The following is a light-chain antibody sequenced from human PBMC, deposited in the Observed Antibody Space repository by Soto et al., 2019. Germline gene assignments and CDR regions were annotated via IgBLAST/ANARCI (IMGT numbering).Light chain of an antibody. J-gene: IGKJ3*01. CDR1: QSVTSNY. CDR3: QQYGGAPFT. Sequence: EVVLTQSPGALSLSPGERATLSCRASQSVTSNYLAWYQQKPGRAPRLLIYAVSSRATGIPDRFSGSGSGTDFTLTISRLEAEDFAVYYCQQYGGAPFTFGPGTKVDIK. CDR2: AVS. V-gene: IGKV3-20*01.